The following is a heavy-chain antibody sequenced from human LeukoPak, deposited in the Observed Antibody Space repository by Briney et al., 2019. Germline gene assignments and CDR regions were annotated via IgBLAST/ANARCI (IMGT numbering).Heavy chain of an antibody. CDR2: ISSGSTYI. Sequence: GGSLRLSCAASGFTFSSYSMNWVRQAPGKGLEWVSSISSGSTYIFYADSMKGRFTISRDNAKSSLSLQMTSLRVEDTAVYYCARGPTTIYDSLTGPQGGGDYWGQGTLVSVSS. CDR3: ARGPTTIYDSLTGPQGGGDY. V-gene: IGHV3-21*01. D-gene: IGHD3-9*01. CDR1: GFTFSSYS. J-gene: IGHJ4*02.